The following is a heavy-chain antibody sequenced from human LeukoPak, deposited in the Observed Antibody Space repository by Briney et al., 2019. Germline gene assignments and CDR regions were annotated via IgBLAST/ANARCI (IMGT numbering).Heavy chain of an antibody. D-gene: IGHD3-10*02. CDR1: GFTFSSHW. Sequence: QAGGSLRLSCAASGFTFSSHWMSWVRQAPGKGLEWVSYISSSGSTIYYADSVKGRFTISRDNAKNSLYLQMNSLRAEDTAVYYCAELGITMIGGVWGKGTTVTISS. J-gene: IGHJ6*04. CDR2: ISSSGSTI. CDR3: AELGITMIGGV. V-gene: IGHV3-48*03.